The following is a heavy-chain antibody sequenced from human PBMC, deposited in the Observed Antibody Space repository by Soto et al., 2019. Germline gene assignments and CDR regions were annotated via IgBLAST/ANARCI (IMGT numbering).Heavy chain of an antibody. J-gene: IGHJ5*02. D-gene: IGHD6-6*01. Sequence: PSETLSVTCTVSGGSISSYYWSWTRQPPGKGLEWIGYIYYSGSTNYNPWLKSRVTISVDTSKNRFSLKLSSVTAADTAVYYCAREITAARRRLFDPWGQGTLVTVSS. CDR2: IYYSGST. CDR1: GGSISSYY. V-gene: IGHV4-59*01. CDR3: AREITAARRRLFDP.